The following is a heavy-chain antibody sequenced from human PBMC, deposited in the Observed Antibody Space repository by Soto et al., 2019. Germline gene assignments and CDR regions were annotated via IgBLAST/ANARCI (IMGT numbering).Heavy chain of an antibody. CDR2: ISYDGTIT. CDR1: GFTISNYG. D-gene: IGHD2-2*01. Sequence: PGGSLRLSCAAPGFTISNYGMHWVRQAPGKGLEWVAVISYDGTITYYADSVKGRFTISRDNSKNTLYLQMNSLRTEDTAVYYCATTRVGPCSSSICFSGIFDGMDVWGQGTTVTVSS. V-gene: IGHV3-30-3*01. J-gene: IGHJ6*02. CDR3: ATTRVGPCSSSICFSGIFDGMDV.